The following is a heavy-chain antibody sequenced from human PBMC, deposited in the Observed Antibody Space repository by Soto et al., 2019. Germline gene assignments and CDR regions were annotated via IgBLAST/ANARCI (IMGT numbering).Heavy chain of an antibody. CDR2: IYPGDSDT. Sequence: GESLKISCKGSGYSFTSYWIGWVRQMPGKGLEWMGIIYPGDSDTSYSPSFQGQVTISADKSISTAYLQWSSLKASDTAMYYCATHYGSGSYYNNELDYWGQGTLVTVSS. V-gene: IGHV5-51*01. CDR1: GYSFTSYW. J-gene: IGHJ4*02. CDR3: ATHYGSGSYYNNELDY. D-gene: IGHD3-10*01.